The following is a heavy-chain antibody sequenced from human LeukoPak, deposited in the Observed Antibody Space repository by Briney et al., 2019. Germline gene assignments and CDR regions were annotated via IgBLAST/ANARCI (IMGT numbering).Heavy chain of an antibody. Sequence: GESLKISCKGPGYTVSTSWIGWVRQMPGRGLEWIGIIYPGDSDTRYSTSFQGQVTISADKSISTAYLQCSSLKASDTAMYYCARPSYYDTNYWGQGTLVTVSS. CDR1: GYTVSTSW. V-gene: IGHV5-51*01. J-gene: IGHJ4*02. D-gene: IGHD3-9*01. CDR2: IYPGDSDT. CDR3: ARPSYYDTNY.